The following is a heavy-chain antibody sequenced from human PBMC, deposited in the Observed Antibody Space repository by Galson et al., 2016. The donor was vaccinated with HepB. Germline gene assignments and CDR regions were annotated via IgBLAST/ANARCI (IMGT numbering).Heavy chain of an antibody. CDR2: ISGSGGST. D-gene: IGHD3-22*01. CDR1: GFTFSSYA. J-gene: IGHJ4*02. CDR3: AKDKYYDSSALINY. Sequence: SLRLSCAASGFTFSSYAMSWVRQAPGKGLEWVSGISGSGGSTYYADSVKGRFTISRDNSKNTRYLQMNSLRAEDTAVYYCAKDKYYDSSALINYWGQGTLVTFSS. V-gene: IGHV3-23*01.